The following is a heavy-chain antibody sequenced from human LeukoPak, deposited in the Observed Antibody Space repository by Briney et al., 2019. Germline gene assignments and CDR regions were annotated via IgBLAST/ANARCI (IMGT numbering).Heavy chain of an antibody. CDR3: ARRSAAKDAFDI. J-gene: IGHJ3*02. D-gene: IGHD6-25*01. Sequence: SGGSLRLSCAASGFTFSSYWMHWVRQAPGKGLVWVSRINSDGSTTSYADSVKGRFTISRDNAKNTLYLQMNSLRAEDTAVHYCARRSAAKDAFDIWGQGTMVTVSS. CDR2: INSDGSTT. V-gene: IGHV3-74*01. CDR1: GFTFSSYW.